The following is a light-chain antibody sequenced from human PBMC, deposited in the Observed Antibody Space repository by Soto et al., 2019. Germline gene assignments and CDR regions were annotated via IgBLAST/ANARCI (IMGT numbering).Light chain of an antibody. CDR2: HAS. J-gene: IGKJ5*01. Sequence: TYPPAASVGDIVTITCRASQSISNWLAWYQQKPGTAPKVLIYHASNLQSGVPSRFSGSGSGTEFTLTISSLQPEDFATYYCQQLNGYTVTFGQGTRLDIK. CDR3: QQLNGYTVT. CDR1: QSISNW. V-gene: IGKV1-5*01.